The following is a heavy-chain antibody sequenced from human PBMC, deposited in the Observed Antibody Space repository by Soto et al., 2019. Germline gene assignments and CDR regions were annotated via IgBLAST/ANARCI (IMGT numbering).Heavy chain of an antibody. CDR1: GFTLSDHY. V-gene: IGHV3-72*01. CDR2: IRNKPRSYTT. J-gene: IGHJ4*02. CDR3: SRVRDYTPDY. Sequence: EVQLVESGGGLVQPGGSLRLSCAASGFTLSDHYMDWVRQAPGKGLEWIGRIRNKPRSYTTEYAASVKGRFTISRDDSKSSLYLQMNSLKTEDTAVYYCSRVRDYTPDYWGQGTLVTVSS. D-gene: IGHD4-4*01.